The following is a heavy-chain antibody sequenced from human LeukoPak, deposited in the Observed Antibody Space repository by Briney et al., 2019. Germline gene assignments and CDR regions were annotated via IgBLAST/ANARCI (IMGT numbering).Heavy chain of an antibody. V-gene: IGHV3-23*01. D-gene: IGHD6-13*01. CDR2: ISGSGGSK. Sequence: GGSLRLSCVASGFSFSSYSMSWVRQAPAKGLEWVSAISGSGGSKYYADSVKGRFTISRDNSKNTLYLQMNSLRGENTAVYYCAKDLGQQLSGWFDPWGQGTLVTVSS. CDR3: AKDLGQQLSGWFDP. CDR1: GFSFSSYS. J-gene: IGHJ5*02.